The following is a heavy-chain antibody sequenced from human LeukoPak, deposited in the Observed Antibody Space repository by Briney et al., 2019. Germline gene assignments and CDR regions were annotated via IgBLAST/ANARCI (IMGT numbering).Heavy chain of an antibody. D-gene: IGHD3-22*01. CDR2: IHNSGST. CDR1: GGSISGYY. Sequence: TSETLSLTCTVSGGSISGYYWSWFRQPPGKGLEWFGWIHNSGSTENNPSLKSRVTMSVDTSKNQISLRLYSVTAADTAVYYCVREGYDSSGYYLDSWGQGTLGTVSS. J-gene: IGHJ4*02. V-gene: IGHV4-59*01. CDR3: VREGYDSSGYYLDS.